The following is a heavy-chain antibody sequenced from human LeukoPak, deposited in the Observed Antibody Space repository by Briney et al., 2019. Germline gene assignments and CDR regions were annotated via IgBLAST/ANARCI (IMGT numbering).Heavy chain of an antibody. CDR2: ISDNGYTT. J-gene: IGHJ4*02. CDR3: AKYYYDSSGYYDAAPFDS. V-gene: IGHV3-23*01. CDR1: GFTFSTYA. D-gene: IGHD3-22*01. Sequence: GGSLRLSCAASGFTFSTYAMTWVRQAPGKGLEWVSSISDNGYTTYYADSVRGRFTISRDNSKNTLYLQMIGLRAEDTAVYFCAKYYYDSSGYYDAAPFDSWGQGTLVTVFS.